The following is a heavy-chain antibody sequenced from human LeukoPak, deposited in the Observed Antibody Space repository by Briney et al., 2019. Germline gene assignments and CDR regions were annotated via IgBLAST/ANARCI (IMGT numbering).Heavy chain of an antibody. D-gene: IGHD3-10*01. CDR3: ARAWGQLKPGRSLDY. Sequence: PSETLSLTCAVYGGSFSGYYWSWTRQPPGKGLEWIGEINHSGSTNYNPSLKSRVTISVDTSKNQFSLKLSSVTAADTAVYYCARAWGQLKPGRSLDYWGQGTLVTVSS. V-gene: IGHV4-34*01. CDR1: GGSFSGYY. J-gene: IGHJ4*02. CDR2: INHSGST.